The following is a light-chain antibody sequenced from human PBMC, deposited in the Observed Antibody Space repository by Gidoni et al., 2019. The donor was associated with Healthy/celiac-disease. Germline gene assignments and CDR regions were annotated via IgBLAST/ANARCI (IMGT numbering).Light chain of an antibody. J-gene: IGKJ2*01. CDR1: QSVNSN. Sequence: ELVMPQSPATLSVSPGEKATHSCRASQSVNSNLAWYQQKPGQAPRLLIYGASTRATGIPARFSGSGSGTEFTLTISSLQSEDVAVYYCQQYNNWPYTFGQGTKLEIK. CDR2: GAS. V-gene: IGKV3-15*01. CDR3: QQYNNWPYT.